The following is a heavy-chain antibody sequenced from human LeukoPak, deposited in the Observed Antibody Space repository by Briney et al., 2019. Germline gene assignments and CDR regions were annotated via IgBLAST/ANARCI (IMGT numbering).Heavy chain of an antibody. V-gene: IGHV3-30*04. D-gene: IGHD3-10*01. CDR1: GFTFSSYA. CDR2: ISYDGSNK. CDR3: AKDREISYYYYYMDV. J-gene: IGHJ6*03. Sequence: PTGRSLRLSCAASGFTFSSYAMHWVRQAPGKGLEWVAVISYDGSNKYYADSVKGRFTISRDNSNNTLYLQMNSLRAEDTAVYYCAKDREISYYYYYMDVWGKGTTVTISS.